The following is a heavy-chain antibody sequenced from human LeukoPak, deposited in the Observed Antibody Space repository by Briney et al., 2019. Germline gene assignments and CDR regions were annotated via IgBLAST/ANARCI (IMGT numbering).Heavy chain of an antibody. J-gene: IGHJ4*02. CDR3: ARGRLPRYYFDS. D-gene: IGHD4-11*01. CDR1: GFTFSTYA. V-gene: IGHV3-23*01. CDR2: VSGSGDNT. Sequence: GGSLRLSCAASGFTFSTYAISWVRQAPGEGLEGVSGVSGSGDNTYYADSVKGRFTVSRDNSKSTVYLQMNSLRVDDTAVYYCARGRLPRYYFDSWGQGTLVTVSS.